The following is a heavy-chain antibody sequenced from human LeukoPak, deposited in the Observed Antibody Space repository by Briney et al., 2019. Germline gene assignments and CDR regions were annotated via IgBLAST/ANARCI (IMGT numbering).Heavy chain of an antibody. CDR1: GGSFSGYY. Sequence: SETLSLTCAVYGGSFSGYYWSWIRQPPGKGLEWIGEINHSGSTNYNPSLKSRVTISVDTSKNQFSLKLSSVTAADTAVYYCARGSLGPAARGNYFDYWGQGTQVTVSS. CDR2: INHSGST. J-gene: IGHJ4*02. CDR3: ARGSLGPAARGNYFDY. V-gene: IGHV4-34*01. D-gene: IGHD2-2*01.